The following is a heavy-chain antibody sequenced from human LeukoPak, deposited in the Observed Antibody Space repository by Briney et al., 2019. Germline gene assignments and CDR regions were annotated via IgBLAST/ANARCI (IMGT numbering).Heavy chain of an antibody. CDR2: ISYDGSNK. Sequence: PGRSLRLSCAASGFTFSSYGMHWVRQAPGKGLEWVAVISYDGSNKYYADSVKGRFTISRDNSKNTLYLQMNSLRAEDTAVYYCAKGRSGYSSGWYNIYFDYWGQGTLVTVSS. V-gene: IGHV3-30*18. J-gene: IGHJ4*02. CDR3: AKGRSGYSSGWYNIYFDY. CDR1: GFTFSSYG. D-gene: IGHD6-19*01.